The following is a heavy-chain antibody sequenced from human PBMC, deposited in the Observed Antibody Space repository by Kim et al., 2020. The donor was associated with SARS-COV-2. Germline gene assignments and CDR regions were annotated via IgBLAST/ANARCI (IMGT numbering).Heavy chain of an antibody. CDR2: IYYSGST. V-gene: IGHV4-59*08. D-gene: IGHD4-17*01. J-gene: IGHJ4*02. CDR1: GGSISSYY. CDR3: ARHVAYGVYRYFDY. Sequence: SETLSLTCTVSGGSISSYYWSWIRQPPGKGLEWIGYIYYSGSTNYNPSLKSRVTISVDTSKNQFSLKLSSVTAADTAVYYCARHVAYGVYRYFDYWGQGTLVTVSS.